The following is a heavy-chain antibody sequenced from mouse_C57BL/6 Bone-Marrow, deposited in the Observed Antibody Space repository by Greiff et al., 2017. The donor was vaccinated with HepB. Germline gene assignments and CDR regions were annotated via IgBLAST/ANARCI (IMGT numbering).Heavy chain of an antibody. J-gene: IGHJ3*01. CDR1: GYTFTSYW. V-gene: IGHV1-74*01. CDR2: IHPSDSDT. CDR3: AITPKGPRIYYYGSSPFAY. Sequence: QVQLQQPGAELVKPGASVKVSCKASGYTFTSYWMHWVKQRPGQGLEWIGRIHPSDSDTNYNQKFKGKATLTVDKSSSTAYMQLSSLTSEDSAVYYCAITPKGPRIYYYGSSPFAYWGQGTLVTVSA. D-gene: IGHD1-1*01.